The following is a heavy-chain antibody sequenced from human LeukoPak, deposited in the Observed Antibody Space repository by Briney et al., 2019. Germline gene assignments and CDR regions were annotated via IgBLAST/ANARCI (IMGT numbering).Heavy chain of an antibody. J-gene: IGHJ4*02. Sequence: SETLSLTCTVSGGSISSSSYYWGWIRQPPGKGLEWIGSIYYSGSTYYNPSLKSRVTISVDTSKNQFSLKLSSVTAADTAVYYCARECNDGPFDYWGQGTLVTVSS. CDR3: ARECNDGPFDY. D-gene: IGHD1-1*01. V-gene: IGHV4-39*07. CDR2: IYYSGST. CDR1: GGSISSSSYY.